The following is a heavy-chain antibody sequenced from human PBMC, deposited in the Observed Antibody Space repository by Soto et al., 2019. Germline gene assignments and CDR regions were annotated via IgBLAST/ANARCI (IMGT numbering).Heavy chain of an antibody. D-gene: IGHD6-19*01. Sequence: ASVKVSCKASGGTFSSYTISWVRQAPGQGLEWMGRIIPILGIANYAQKFQGRVTITADKSTSTAYMELSSLRSEDTAVYYCASFIAVAGGNFDYWGQGTLVTVSS. CDR1: GGTFSSYT. CDR3: ASFIAVAGGNFDY. V-gene: IGHV1-69*02. J-gene: IGHJ4*02. CDR2: IIPILGIA.